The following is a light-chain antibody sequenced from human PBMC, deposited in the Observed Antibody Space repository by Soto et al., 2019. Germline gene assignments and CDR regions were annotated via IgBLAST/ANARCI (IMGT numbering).Light chain of an antibody. V-gene: IGKV1-9*01. Sequence: DIQLTQSPSFLSASVGDRVTVTCRASQDISSFLAWYHQTPGKAPNLLIYAASTLQSGVPSRFSGSGYGTEFTLTISSLQPEDFATYYCQQLYSYPLTFGGGTKVDIK. CDR1: QDISSF. CDR3: QQLYSYPLT. CDR2: AAS. J-gene: IGKJ4*01.